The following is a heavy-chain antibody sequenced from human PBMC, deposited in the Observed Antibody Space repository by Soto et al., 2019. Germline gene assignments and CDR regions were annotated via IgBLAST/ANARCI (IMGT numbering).Heavy chain of an antibody. D-gene: IGHD5-12*01. CDR1: GDPFSSYA. Sequence: GXSVKGSCTASGDPFSSYAIIWVRQAPGQGLEWMGGIIPIFGTANYAQKFQGRVTITADKSTSTAYMELSSLRSEDTAVYYCARGTWLRNWFDPWGQGTLVTVSS. CDR3: ARGTWLRNWFDP. J-gene: IGHJ5*02. V-gene: IGHV1-69*06. CDR2: IIPIFGTA.